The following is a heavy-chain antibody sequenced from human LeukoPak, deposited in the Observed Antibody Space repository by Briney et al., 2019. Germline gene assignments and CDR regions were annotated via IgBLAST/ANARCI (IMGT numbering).Heavy chain of an antibody. CDR3: ARDGFGTGSN. CDR2: IRQDGSEK. CDR1: GFTFSNYW. D-gene: IGHD3-16*01. Sequence: PGGSLRLSCAASGFTFSNYWMDWVRQAPGKGLEWVANIRQDGSEKNYVDSVKGRFITSRDNAKNSLYLQMNTLRADDTAVYYCARDGFGTGSNWGQGTLVTVSS. J-gene: IGHJ4*02. V-gene: IGHV3-7*03.